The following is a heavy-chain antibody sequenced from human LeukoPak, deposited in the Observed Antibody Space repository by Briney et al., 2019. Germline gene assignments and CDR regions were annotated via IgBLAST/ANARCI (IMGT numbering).Heavy chain of an antibody. J-gene: IGHJ6*03. CDR1: GGSISSYY. V-gene: IGHV4-4*07. CDR3: ARSVWFGETGYYYYYMDV. CDR2: IYTSGST. D-gene: IGHD3-10*01. Sequence: SETLSLTCTVSGGSISSYYWSWIRQPAGKGLEWIGRIYTSGSTNYNPPLKSRVTMSVDTSKNQFSLKLSSVTAADTAVYYCARSVWFGETGYYYYYMDVWGKGTTVTISS.